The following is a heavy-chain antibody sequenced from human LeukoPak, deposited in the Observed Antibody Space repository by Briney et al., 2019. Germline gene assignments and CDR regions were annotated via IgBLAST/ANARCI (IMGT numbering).Heavy chain of an antibody. Sequence: PSETLSLTCTVSGGSISSGSYYWSWIRQPPGQGLEWIGYIYHTGSSYSNPSLRSRVSISVDTSKNQFSLNLNSVTAADTAVYYCARDEGPQVDHGLDVWGQGITVTVSS. D-gene: IGHD3-9*01. J-gene: IGHJ6*02. CDR3: ARDEGPQVDHGLDV. V-gene: IGHV4-31*03. CDR2: IYHTGSS. CDR1: GGSISSGSYY.